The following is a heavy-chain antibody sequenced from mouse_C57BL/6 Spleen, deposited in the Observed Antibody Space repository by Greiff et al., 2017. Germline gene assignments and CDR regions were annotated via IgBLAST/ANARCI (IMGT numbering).Heavy chain of an antibody. Sequence: QVHVKQSGAELARPGASVKLSCKASGYTFTSYGISWVKQRTGQGLEWIGEIYPRSGNTYYNEKFKGKATLTADKSSSTAYMELRSLTSVDCAVYFCAREGMTGDYASSPYAMDYWGQGTSVTVSS. CDR3: AREGMTGDYASSPYAMDY. CDR2: IYPRSGNT. J-gene: IGHJ4*01. D-gene: IGHD1-1*01. V-gene: IGHV1-81*01. CDR1: GYTFTSYG.